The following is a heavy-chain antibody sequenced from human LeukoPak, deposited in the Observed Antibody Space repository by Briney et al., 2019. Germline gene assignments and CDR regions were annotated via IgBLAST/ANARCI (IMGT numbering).Heavy chain of an antibody. V-gene: IGHV3-23*01. CDR3: ARLLGGATTYDY. D-gene: IGHD1/OR15-1a*01. Sequence: GGSLRLSCAASGFTFSTYGMSWVRQAPGKGLEWVSAISGSGVSTYYADSVKGRFTISRDNAKNSLYLQMNSLRAEDTAVYYCARLLGGATTYDYWGQGALVTVSS. CDR2: ISGSGVST. J-gene: IGHJ4*02. CDR1: GFTFSTYG.